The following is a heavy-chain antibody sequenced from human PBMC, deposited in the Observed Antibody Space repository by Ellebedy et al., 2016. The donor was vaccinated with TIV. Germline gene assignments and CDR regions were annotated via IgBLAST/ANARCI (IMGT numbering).Heavy chain of an antibody. V-gene: IGHV3-74*03. CDR3: ARGDGSSGWYFDY. CDR2: ISSEGSTT. Sequence: GGSLRLXXAASGFTFSSYWMHWVRQAPGKGLVWVSRISSEGSTTTYADSARGRFTISRDNAKNTLYLQMNSLRVEDTAVYYCARGDGSSGWYFDYWGPGTLVTVSS. CDR1: GFTFSSYW. J-gene: IGHJ4*02. D-gene: IGHD6-19*01.